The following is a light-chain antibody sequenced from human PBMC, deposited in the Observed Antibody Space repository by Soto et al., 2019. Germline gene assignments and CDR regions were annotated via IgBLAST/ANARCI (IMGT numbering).Light chain of an antibody. CDR3: QQRWT. V-gene: IGKV1-5*01. CDR1: QSISSW. CDR2: DAS. Sequence: DIQMTQSPSTLSASVGDRVTITCRASQSISSWLAWYQQKPGKDPKLLIYDASSLESGVPSRFSGSGSGTEFTLTISSLQPDDFATYYCQQRWTFGQGTKLEIK. J-gene: IGKJ2*02.